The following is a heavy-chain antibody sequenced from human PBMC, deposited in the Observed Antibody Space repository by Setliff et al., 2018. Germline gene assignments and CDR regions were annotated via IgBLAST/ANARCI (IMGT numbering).Heavy chain of an antibody. V-gene: IGHV4-39*01. Sequence: SETLSLTCTVPGGSISSISYYWGWIRQPPGKGLEWIGTVYDSGTTYYNPSLKSRVTIFVDTSKNQFYLNLNSVTAADTGVYYCASCRYQVPYDYWGQGILVTVSS. CDR3: ASCRYQVPYDY. CDR2: VYDSGTT. CDR1: GGSISSISYY. D-gene: IGHD2-2*01. J-gene: IGHJ4*02.